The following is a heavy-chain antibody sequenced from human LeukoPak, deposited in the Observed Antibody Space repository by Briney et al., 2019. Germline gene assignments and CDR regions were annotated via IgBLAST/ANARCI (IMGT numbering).Heavy chain of an antibody. CDR2: INHNGNVN. CDR3: ARGGGLDV. V-gene: IGHV3-7*03. CDR1: GFTFSSYW. D-gene: IGHD3-16*01. Sequence: GGSLRLSCAASGFTFSSYWLNWLRQAPGKGLEWVASINHNGNVNYYVDSVKGRFTISRDNAKNSLYLQMSNLRAEHTAVYFCARGGGLDVWGQGATVTVSS. J-gene: IGHJ6*02.